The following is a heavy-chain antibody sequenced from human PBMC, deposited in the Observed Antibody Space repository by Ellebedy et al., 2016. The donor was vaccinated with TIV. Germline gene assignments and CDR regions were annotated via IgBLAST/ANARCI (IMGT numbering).Heavy chain of an antibody. CDR3: ARGPHFVWGSYRPQAYFFDN. J-gene: IGHJ4*02. V-gene: IGHV1-69*06. CDR2: IIPFFGTT. CDR1: GGTFSTYV. Sequence: AASVKVSCKSSGGTFSTYVISWLRQAPGQGLEWMGEIIPFFGTTNYTQKFQDRVTITADKSTSTGYMELRSLRSEDTAVYYCARGPHFVWGSYRPQAYFFDNWGQGSLVTVSS. D-gene: IGHD3-16*02.